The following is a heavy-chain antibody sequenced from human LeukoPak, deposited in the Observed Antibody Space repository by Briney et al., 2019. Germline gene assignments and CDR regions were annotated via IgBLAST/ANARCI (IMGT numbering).Heavy chain of an antibody. CDR2: INPNSGGT. CDR3: ARDLIYGTFGY. V-gene: IGHV1-2*02. D-gene: IGHD3/OR15-3a*01. CDR1: GYTFNSYA. Sequence: APVKVFCKASGYTFNSYAMNWVGQAPGQRLGWMGWINPNSGGTNYAQKFQGRVTMTRDTSISTAYMELSRLRSDDTAVYYCARDLIYGTFGYWGQGTLVTVSS. J-gene: IGHJ4*02.